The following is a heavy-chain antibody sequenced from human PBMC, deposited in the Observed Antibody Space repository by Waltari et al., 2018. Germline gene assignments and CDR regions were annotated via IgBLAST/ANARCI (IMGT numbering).Heavy chain of an antibody. CDR1: GFTFSNAW. CDR2: IKTKGEGGTT. V-gene: IGHV3-15*01. J-gene: IGHJ4*02. Sequence: EVQVVESGGGLVKPGGSLRVSCAASGFTFSNAWINWVRQARGKGLGWVGRIKTKGEGGTTEYAAPVKGRFTSSRDDSSNMAYLQMKSLRTEDTAIYYCTPKTNFWGQGTLVTVSS. CDR3: TPKTNF.